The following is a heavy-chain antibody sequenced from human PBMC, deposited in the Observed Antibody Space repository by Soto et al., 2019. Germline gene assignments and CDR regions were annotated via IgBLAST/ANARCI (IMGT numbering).Heavy chain of an antibody. Sequence: GESLKISCKGSGYSFTSYWISWVRQMPGKGLEWMGRIDPSDSYTNYSPSFQGHVTISADKSISTAYLQWSSLKASDTAMYYCARHKAGDYRDYYYYGMDVWGQGTTVTVYS. CDR1: GYSFTSYW. CDR3: ARHKAGDYRDYYYYGMDV. CDR2: IDPSDSYT. J-gene: IGHJ6*02. D-gene: IGHD4-17*01. V-gene: IGHV5-10-1*01.